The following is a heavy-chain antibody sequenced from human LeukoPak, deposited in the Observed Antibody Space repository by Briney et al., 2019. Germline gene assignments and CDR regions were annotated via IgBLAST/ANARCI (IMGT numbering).Heavy chain of an antibody. V-gene: IGHV1-18*01. CDR2: ISTYRGHT. CDR3: ARMGGWEQSDYEGNLDY. J-gene: IGHJ4*02. D-gene: IGHD4-17*01. CDR1: GYTFTNHG. Sequence: ASVKVSCKASGYTFTNHGITWVRQSPGQGLEWMGWISTYRGHTNYAQNLQGRVTMTTDTSTSTAYMELERLTSDDTAVYYCARMGGWEQSDYEGNLDYWGQGTLVTVSS.